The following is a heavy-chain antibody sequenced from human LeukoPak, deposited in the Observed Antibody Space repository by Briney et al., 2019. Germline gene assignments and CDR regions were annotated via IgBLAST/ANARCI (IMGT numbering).Heavy chain of an antibody. V-gene: IGHV1-3*01. CDR3: ARDKALYGMDV. CDR1: GYTFTNFP. CDR2: INAGNGDT. Sequence: ASVKVSCKASGYTFTNFPTYWVRQAPGQRLEWMGWINAGNGDTKYSQKFQGRVTITRDTSASTAFMELSSLRSEDTAVYYCARDKALYGMDVWGQGTTVTVSS. J-gene: IGHJ6*02.